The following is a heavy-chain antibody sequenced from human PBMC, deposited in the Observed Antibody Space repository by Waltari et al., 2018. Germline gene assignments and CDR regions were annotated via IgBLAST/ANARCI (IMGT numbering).Heavy chain of an antibody. V-gene: IGHV4-4*09. J-gene: IGHJ6*03. CDR3: ARDGDTVTTSYYYMDV. CDR2: IYTSWRT. D-gene: IGHD4-17*01. CDR1: GGSISSYY. Sequence: QVQLQESGPGLVKPSETLSLTCTVSGGSISSYYWSWIRQPPGKGLEWIGYIYTSWRTNYNPSLTSRVTISVDTSKNQFSLKLSSVTAADTAVYYCARDGDTVTTSYYYMDVWGKGTTVTVSS.